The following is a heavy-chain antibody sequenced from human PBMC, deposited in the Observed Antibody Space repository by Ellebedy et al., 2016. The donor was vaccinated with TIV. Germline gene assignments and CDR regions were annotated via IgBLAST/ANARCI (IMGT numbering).Heavy chain of an antibody. CDR3: AGSVIPSSTFDY. D-gene: IGHD2/OR15-2a*01. J-gene: IGHJ4*02. CDR2: KWYDGSND. V-gene: IGHV3-33*01. Sequence: GESLKISCAASEFTSSSNGMHWVRQAQGKGLEWVEVKWYDGSNDLYGDSVKGRFTISRDNSTNTLYLQMNSLRLEDTAVYYCAGSVIPSSTFDYWGQGTLVTVSS. CDR1: EFTSSSNG.